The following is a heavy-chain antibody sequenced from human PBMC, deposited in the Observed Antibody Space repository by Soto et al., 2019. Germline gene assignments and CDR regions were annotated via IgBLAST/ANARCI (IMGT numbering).Heavy chain of an antibody. CDR3: ARGTRYSSSGGTSPIQNWFDP. D-gene: IGHD6-13*01. V-gene: IGHV1-8*01. CDR1: GYTFTSYD. Sequence: QVQLVQSGAEVKKPGASVKVSCKASGYTFTSYDINWVRQATGQGLEWMGWMNPNSGNTGYAQKFQGRVTMTRNTSISTAYMELSSLRSEDTAVYYCARGTRYSSSGGTSPIQNWFDPWGQGTLVTVSS. CDR2: MNPNSGNT. J-gene: IGHJ5*02.